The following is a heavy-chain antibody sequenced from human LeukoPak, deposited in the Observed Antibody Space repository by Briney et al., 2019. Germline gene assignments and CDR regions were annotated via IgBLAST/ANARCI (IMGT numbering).Heavy chain of an antibody. Sequence: PSETLSLTCAVYGGSFSGYYWSWIRQPPGKGLEWIGEINHSGSTNYNPSLKSRVTISVDTSKNQFSLKLSSVTAADTAVYYCARGPITMIVAGGYFDYWGQGTLVTVSS. CDR2: INHSGST. V-gene: IGHV4-34*01. J-gene: IGHJ4*02. CDR3: ARGPITMIVAGGYFDY. CDR1: GGSFSGYY. D-gene: IGHD3-22*01.